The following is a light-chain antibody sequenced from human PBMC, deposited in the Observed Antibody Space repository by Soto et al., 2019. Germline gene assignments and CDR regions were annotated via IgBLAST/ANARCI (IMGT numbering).Light chain of an antibody. CDR1: QGISSY. Sequence: AIRVTQSPSSLSASPSDRVTINCRASQGISSYLAWYQQKPGKAPKLLIYAASTLQSGVPSRFSGSGSGTDFTLTISCLQSEDFATYYCQQYYSYLLTFGGGTKVDIK. CDR3: QQYYSYLLT. V-gene: IGKV1-8*01. CDR2: AAS. J-gene: IGKJ4*01.